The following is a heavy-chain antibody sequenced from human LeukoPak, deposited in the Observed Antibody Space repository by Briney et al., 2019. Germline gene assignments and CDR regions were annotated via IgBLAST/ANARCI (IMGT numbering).Heavy chain of an antibody. CDR3: ARDPPVGGGHNWFDP. Sequence: PGGSLRLSCAASGFIFSSYSMSWVRQAPGKGLEWVSSISTSSSYIYYADSVKGRFTISRDNAKNSLYLQMNSLRAEDTAVYYCARDPPVGGGHNWFDPWGQGTLVTVSS. D-gene: IGHD2-15*01. CDR1: GFIFSSYS. CDR2: ISTSSSYI. V-gene: IGHV3-21*04. J-gene: IGHJ5*02.